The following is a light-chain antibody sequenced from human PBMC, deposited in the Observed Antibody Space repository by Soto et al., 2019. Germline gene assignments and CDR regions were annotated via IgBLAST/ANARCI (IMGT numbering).Light chain of an antibody. V-gene: IGLV4-69*01. CDR2: LNSDGSH. J-gene: IGLJ2*01. CDR1: SGHSYYA. Sequence: QLVLTQSPSASASLGASVKRTCTLSSGHSYYAIAWHQQQPEKGPRYLMKLNSDGSHSKGDGIPDRFSGSSSGAERYLTISRLQSEDEADYYCQTWGTGGVVFGGGTKLTVL. CDR3: QTWGTGGVV.